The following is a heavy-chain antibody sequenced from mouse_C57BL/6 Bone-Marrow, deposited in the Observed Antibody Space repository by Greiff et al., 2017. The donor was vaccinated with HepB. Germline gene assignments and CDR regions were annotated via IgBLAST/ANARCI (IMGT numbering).Heavy chain of an antibody. D-gene: IGHD2-4*01. Sequence: QVQLKESGAELVKPGASVKLSCKASGYTFTEYTIHWVKQRSGQGLEWIGWFYPGSGSIKYNEKFKDKATLTADKSSSTVYMELSRLTSEDSAVYFCARHEENATYDYDEYAMDYWGQGTSVTVSS. CDR1: GYTFTEYT. V-gene: IGHV1-62-2*01. J-gene: IGHJ4*01. CDR2: FYPGSGSI. CDR3: ARHEENATYDYDEYAMDY.